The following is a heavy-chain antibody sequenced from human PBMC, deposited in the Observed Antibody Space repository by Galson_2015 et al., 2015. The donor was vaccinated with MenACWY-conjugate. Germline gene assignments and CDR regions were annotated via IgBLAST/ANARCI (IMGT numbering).Heavy chain of an antibody. D-gene: IGHD3-22*01. J-gene: IGHJ3*02. CDR2: IYSGGST. CDR3: ARMGMYYYDRDQLQDAFDI. CDR1: GFTVSSKY. Sequence: SLRLSCAASGFTVSSKYMSWVRQAPGKGLEWVSVIYSGGSTDYADSVKGRFTISRDNSQNTLYLQMNSLRAEDTAVYYCARMGMYYYDRDQLQDAFDIWGQGTMVTVSS. V-gene: IGHV3-53*01.